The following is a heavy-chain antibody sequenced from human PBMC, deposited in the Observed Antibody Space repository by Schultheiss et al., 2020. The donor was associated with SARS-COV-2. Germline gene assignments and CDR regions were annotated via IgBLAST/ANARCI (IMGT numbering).Heavy chain of an antibody. CDR1: GFTFSTNA. CDR3: TRNSTSSGWFDP. J-gene: IGHJ5*02. D-gene: IGHD5-18*01. V-gene: IGHV3-73*01. CDR2: IRSKARNYAT. Sequence: GGSLRLSCAASGFTFSTNAMHWVRQASGKGLEWVGRIRSKARNYATTYAASVKGRFIISRDESRNTSYLQMNSLKIEDTAVYYCTRNSTSSGWFDPWGQGTLVTVSS.